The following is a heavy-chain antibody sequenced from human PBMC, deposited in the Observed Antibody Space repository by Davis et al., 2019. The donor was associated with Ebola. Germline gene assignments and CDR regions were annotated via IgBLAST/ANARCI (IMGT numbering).Heavy chain of an antibody. CDR1: GYTFTSYG. CDR2: ISAYNGNT. CDR3: ARDPTLYCSGGSCYDDDY. V-gene: IGHV1-18*04. D-gene: IGHD2-15*01. J-gene: IGHJ4*02. Sequence: ASVKVSCKASGYTFTSYGISWVRQAPGQGLEWMGWISAYNGNTNYAQKLQGRVTMTRDTSISTAYMELSRLRSDDTAVYYCARDPTLYCSGGSCYDDDYWGQGTLVTVSS.